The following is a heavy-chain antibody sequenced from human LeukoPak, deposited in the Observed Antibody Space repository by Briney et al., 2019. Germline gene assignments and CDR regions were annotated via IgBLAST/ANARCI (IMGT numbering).Heavy chain of an antibody. Sequence: PSETLSLTCAVYGGSFSDYYWNWIRQPPGKGLEWIAEINRSGNTNHNPSLNNRVKSRVTIPVDTSKNQFSLNLNSVTAADTAVYYCARGSKMVRGARHYNYFAPWGQVTPVTVSS. J-gene: IGHJ5*02. CDR3: ARGSKMVRGARHYNYFAP. CDR2: INRSGNT. V-gene: IGHV4-34*01. CDR1: GGSFSDYY. D-gene: IGHD3-10*01.